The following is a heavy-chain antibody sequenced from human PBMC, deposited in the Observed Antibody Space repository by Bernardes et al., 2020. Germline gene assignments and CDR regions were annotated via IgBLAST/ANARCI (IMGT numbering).Heavy chain of an antibody. V-gene: IGHV3-74*01. J-gene: IGHJ6*02. CDR2: INSDGSST. Sequence: GGSLRLSCAASGFTFSSYWMHWVRQAPGKGLVWISRINSDGSSTSYADSVKGRFTISRDNAKNTLYLQMNSLRAEDTAVYYCASGTYDFWSGLYGMDVWGQGTTVTVS. CDR3: ASGTYDFWSGLYGMDV. D-gene: IGHD3-3*01. CDR1: GFTFSSYW.